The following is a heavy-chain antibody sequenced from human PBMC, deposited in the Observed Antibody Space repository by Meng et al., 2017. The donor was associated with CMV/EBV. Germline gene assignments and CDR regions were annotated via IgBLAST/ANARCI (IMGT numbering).Heavy chain of an antibody. J-gene: IGHJ6*02. CDR3: ARAADTAMAFYV. V-gene: IGHV4-59*01. CDR2: IYYSGST. D-gene: IGHD5-18*01. Sequence: SETLSLTCTVSGGSISSYYWSWIRQPPGKGLEWIGYIYYSGSTNYNPSFKSRVTISVDTSKNQFSLKLSSVTAADTAVYYCARAADTAMAFYVWGQGTTVTVSS. CDR1: GGSISSYY.